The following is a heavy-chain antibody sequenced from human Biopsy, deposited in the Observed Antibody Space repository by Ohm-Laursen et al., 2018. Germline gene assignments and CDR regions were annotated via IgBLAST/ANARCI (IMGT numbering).Heavy chain of an antibody. Sequence: SLRLSWAAAGFSVSSYDMNWVRQAPGKGLEWISYISETSSRIYDADSVRGRFTVARDIAKNSLYLQLNSLRVEDTAVYYCARDSSRRAREGGMDVWGQGTTVTVSS. CDR2: ISETSSRI. V-gene: IGHV3-21*01. J-gene: IGHJ6*02. CDR3: ARDSSRRAREGGMDV. CDR1: GFSVSSYD. D-gene: IGHD6-6*01.